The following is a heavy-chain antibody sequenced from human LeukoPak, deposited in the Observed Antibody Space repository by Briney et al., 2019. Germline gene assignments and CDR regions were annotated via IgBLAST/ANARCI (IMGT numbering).Heavy chain of an antibody. CDR2: IYYSGST. J-gene: IGHJ5*02. CDR3: ARHPAGANYWFDP. Sequence: ASETLSLTCTVSGGSISSSSYYWGWIRQLPGKGLEWIGSIYYSGSTYYNPSLKSRVTISVDTSKNQLSLNLSSVTAADTAVYYCARHPAGANYWFDPWGQGTLVTVSS. CDR1: GGSISSSSYY. V-gene: IGHV4-39*01. D-gene: IGHD1-1*01.